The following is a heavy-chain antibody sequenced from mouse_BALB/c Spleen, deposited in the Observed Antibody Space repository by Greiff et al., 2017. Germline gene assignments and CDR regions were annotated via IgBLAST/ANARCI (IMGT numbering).Heavy chain of an antibody. Sequence: EVKLMESGPGLVKPSQSLSLTCTVTGYSITSDYAWNWIRQFPGNKLEWMGYISYSGSTSYNPSLKSRISITRDTSKNQFFLQLNSVTTEDTATYYCARPPHDDGYYVGAMDYWGQGTPVTVSS. D-gene: IGHD2-3*01. J-gene: IGHJ4*01. CDR2: ISYSGST. V-gene: IGHV3-2*02. CDR1: GYSITSDYA. CDR3: ARPPHDDGYYVGAMDY.